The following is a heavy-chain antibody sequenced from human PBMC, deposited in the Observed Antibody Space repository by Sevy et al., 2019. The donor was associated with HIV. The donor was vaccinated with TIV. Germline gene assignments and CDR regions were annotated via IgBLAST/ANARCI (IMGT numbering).Heavy chain of an antibody. D-gene: IGHD6-19*01. Sequence: GGSLRLSCAASGFTFSTYSMNWVRQAPGKGLEWVSYISSSSRTMYYADSVEGRFTISRDNAKNSLYLQMNSLRAADTAVYYCARASSGGWPQGGWTDYWGQGTLVTVSS. CDR1: GFTFSTYS. CDR3: ARASSGGWPQGGWTDY. CDR2: ISSSSRTM. V-gene: IGHV3-48*01. J-gene: IGHJ4*02.